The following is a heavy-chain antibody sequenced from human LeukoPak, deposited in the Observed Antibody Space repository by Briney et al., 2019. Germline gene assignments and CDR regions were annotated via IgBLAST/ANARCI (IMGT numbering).Heavy chain of an antibody. D-gene: IGHD3-9*01. Sequence: SETLSLTCAVYGGSFSGYYWSWIRQPPGKGLEWIGEINHSGSTNYNPSLKSRVTISVDTSKNQFSLKLSSVTAADTAVYYCARGRELRYFDWLSLGYWGQGTLVTVSS. CDR2: INHSGST. CDR1: GGSFSGYY. V-gene: IGHV4-34*01. CDR3: ARGRELRYFDWLSLGY. J-gene: IGHJ4*02.